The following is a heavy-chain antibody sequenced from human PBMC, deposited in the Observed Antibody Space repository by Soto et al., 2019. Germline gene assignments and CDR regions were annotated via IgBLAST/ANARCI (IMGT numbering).Heavy chain of an antibody. CDR2: IKQDGSEK. J-gene: IGHJ4*02. CDR1: RFTFSSYW. Sequence: GGSLRLSCAASRFTFSSYWMSWVRQAPGKGLEWVANIKQDGSEKFYVDSVKGRFTISRDNAKYSLYLQMNSLRAEDTAVYYCARDFGSGGFDYWGQGTLVTVS. CDR3: ARDFGSGGFDY. V-gene: IGHV3-7*01. D-gene: IGHD2-15*01.